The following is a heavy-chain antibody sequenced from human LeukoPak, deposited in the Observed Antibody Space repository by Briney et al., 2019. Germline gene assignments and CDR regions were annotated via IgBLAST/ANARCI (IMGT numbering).Heavy chain of an antibody. CDR1: GGTFSSYA. J-gene: IGHJ5*02. D-gene: IGHD2-15*01. V-gene: IGHV1-69*13. Sequence: GASVKVSCKASGGTFSSYAISWVRQAPGQGLEWMGGIIPIFGTANYAQKFQGRVTITADESTSTAYMELSSLRSEDTAVYYRARDSRQDIVVVVAAGWFDPWGQGTLVTVSS. CDR3: ARDSRQDIVVVVAAGWFDP. CDR2: IIPIFGTA.